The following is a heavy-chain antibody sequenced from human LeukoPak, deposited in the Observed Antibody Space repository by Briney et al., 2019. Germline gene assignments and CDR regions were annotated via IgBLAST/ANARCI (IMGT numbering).Heavy chain of an antibody. CDR3: ARVSSLGSSSWYFDY. Sequence: GGSLRLSCAASGFSFSAYTLTWVRQAPGKGLEWVSAISGSGDSTYYADSVKGRFTISRDNSKKTLYIQMNSPRDEDTALYYCARVSSLGSSSWYFDYWGQDPWSPSPQ. CDR1: GFSFSAYT. CDR2: ISGSGDST. V-gene: IGHV3-23*01. J-gene: IGHJ4*01. D-gene: IGHD6-13*01.